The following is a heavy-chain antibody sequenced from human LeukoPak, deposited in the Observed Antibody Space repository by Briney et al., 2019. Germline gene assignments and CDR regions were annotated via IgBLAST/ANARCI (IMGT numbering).Heavy chain of an antibody. CDR3: AIQGYCSGGSCLNY. J-gene: IGHJ4*02. CDR1: GGSFSGYY. D-gene: IGHD2-15*01. V-gene: IGHV4-34*01. Sequence: SETLSLTCAVYGGSFSGYYWSWIRQPPGKGLEWIGEINHSGSTNYNPSLKSRVTISVDTSKNQFSLKLSSVTAADTAMYYCAIQGYCSGGSCLNYWGQGTLVTVSS. CDR2: INHSGST.